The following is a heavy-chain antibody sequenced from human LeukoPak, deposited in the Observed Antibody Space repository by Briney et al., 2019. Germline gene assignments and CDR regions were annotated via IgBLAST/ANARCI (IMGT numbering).Heavy chain of an antibody. Sequence: SETLSLTCIVSGGSISSSSYYWDWIRQAPGEGLEWIGNFYDSGNTRYNPSLKSRVTISGDTSKNQFSLKLTSVTAADTAVYYCARGGGIAVAGFDYWGQGTLVTVSS. CDR3: ARGGGIAVAGFDY. J-gene: IGHJ4*02. CDR2: FYDSGNT. V-gene: IGHV4-39*01. D-gene: IGHD6-19*01. CDR1: GGSISSSSYY.